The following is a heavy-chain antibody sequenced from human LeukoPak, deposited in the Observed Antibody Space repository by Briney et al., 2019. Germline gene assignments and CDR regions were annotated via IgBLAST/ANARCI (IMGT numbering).Heavy chain of an antibody. J-gene: IGHJ4*02. CDR3: TRDQTPYY. Sequence: GGSLRLSCTASGFTFGDYAMTWVRQAPGKGLEWVGFIASETYGGTAEYAASVKGRFTISRDDSKSIAYLRMNSLKTEDTAVYYCTRDQTPYYWGQGTLVTVSS. V-gene: IGHV3-49*04. CDR1: GFTFGDYA. CDR2: IASETYGGTA.